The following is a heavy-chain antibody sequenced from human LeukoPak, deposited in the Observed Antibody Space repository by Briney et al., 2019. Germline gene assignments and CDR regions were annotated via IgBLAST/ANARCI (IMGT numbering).Heavy chain of an antibody. CDR2: IIPIFGTA. Sequence: WASVKVSCEASGGTFSSYAISWVRQAPGQGLEWMGGIIPIFGTANYAQKFQGRVTITADESTSTAYMELSSLRSEDTAVYYCARDPLPGYSSSWTVDYWGQGTLVTVSP. CDR1: GGTFSSYA. CDR3: ARDPLPGYSSSWTVDY. D-gene: IGHD6-13*01. V-gene: IGHV1-69*13. J-gene: IGHJ4*02.